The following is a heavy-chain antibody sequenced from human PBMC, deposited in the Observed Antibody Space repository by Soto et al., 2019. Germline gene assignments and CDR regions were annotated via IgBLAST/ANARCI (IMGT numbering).Heavy chain of an antibody. J-gene: IGHJ4*02. Sequence: VKGRFTISRDNAKNSLYLRMNSLRPEDKAVYYCARYWGQGTLVTVSS. CDR3: ARY. V-gene: IGHV3-48*01.